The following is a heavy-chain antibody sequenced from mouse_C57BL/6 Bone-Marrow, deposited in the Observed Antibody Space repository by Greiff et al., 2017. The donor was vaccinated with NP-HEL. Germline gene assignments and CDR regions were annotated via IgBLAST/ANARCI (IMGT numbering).Heavy chain of an antibody. J-gene: IGHJ2*01. D-gene: IGHD1-1*01. CDR3: TRDPATVRFDY. CDR1: GFTFSSYA. Sequence: EVHLVESGEGLVKPGGSLKLSCAASGFTFSSYAMSWVRQTPEKRLEWVAYISSGGDYIYYADTVKGRFTISRDNARNTLYLQMSSLKSEDTAMYYCTRDPATVRFDYWGQGTTLTVSS. V-gene: IGHV5-9-1*02. CDR2: ISSGGDYI.